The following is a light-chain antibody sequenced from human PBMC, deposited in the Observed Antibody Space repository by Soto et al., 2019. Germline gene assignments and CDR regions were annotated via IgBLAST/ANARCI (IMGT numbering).Light chain of an antibody. V-gene: IGLV1-40*01. J-gene: IGLJ2*01. Sequence: QSVLTQPPSVSGAPGQRVTISCAGSSSNIGAGYDVQWYQQLPGTAPKLLVYGNTNRPSGVPDRFSGSRSGPSASLAITGLQAEDEADYYCQSYDYTLNGWEVFRGGIKLTVL. CDR1: SSNIGAGYD. CDR3: QSYDYTLNGWEV. CDR2: GNT.